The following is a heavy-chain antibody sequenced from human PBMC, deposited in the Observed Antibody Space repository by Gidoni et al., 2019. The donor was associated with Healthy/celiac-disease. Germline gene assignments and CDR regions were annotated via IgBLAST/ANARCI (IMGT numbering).Heavy chain of an antibody. CDR2: ISRSGSTI. J-gene: IGHJ2*01. Sequence: QVQLVESGGGLVKPGGSLRLSCAASGFTFSDYSMSLIRQAPGKGLEWVSYISRSGSTIYYADSVKGRFTISRDNGKNSPYLQMNSLRAEDTAVYYCARERHDYGDFVGGFWYFDLWGRGTLVTVSS. CDR3: ARERHDYGDFVGGFWYFDL. CDR1: GFTFSDYS. D-gene: IGHD4-17*01. V-gene: IGHV3-11*01.